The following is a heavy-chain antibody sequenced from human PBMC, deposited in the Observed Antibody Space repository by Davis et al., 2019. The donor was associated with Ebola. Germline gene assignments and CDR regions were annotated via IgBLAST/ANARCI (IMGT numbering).Heavy chain of an antibody. D-gene: IGHD6-19*01. V-gene: IGHV4-34*01. CDR3: TRTTRDSGWFIDF. CDR1: GGSFSGYY. Sequence: GSLRLSCAVYGGSFSGYYWSWIRQPPGKGLEWIGEINHSGSTNYNPSLKSRVTISADTSKNQFSLKLNSVTAADTAVYYCTRTTRDSGWFIDFWGRGTGVTVSS. J-gene: IGHJ4*02. CDR2: INHSGST.